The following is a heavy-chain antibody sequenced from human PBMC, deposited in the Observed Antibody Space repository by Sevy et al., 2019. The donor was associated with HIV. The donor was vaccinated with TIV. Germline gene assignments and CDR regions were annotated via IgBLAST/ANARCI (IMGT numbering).Heavy chain of an antibody. CDR3: ARHGNFTCCGGDCHYWYFDL. V-gene: IGHV4-59*08. D-gene: IGHD2-21*02. Sequence: SETLSLTCTVSGGSISSYYWSWIRQPPGKGLEWIGYIYYSGSTNYNPAPKSRVTKTVGTYKNQLSLQLSSVTAADTIVYYCARHGNFTCCGGDCHYWYFDLWGRGTLVTVSS. CDR2: IYYSGST. CDR1: GGSISSYY. J-gene: IGHJ2*01.